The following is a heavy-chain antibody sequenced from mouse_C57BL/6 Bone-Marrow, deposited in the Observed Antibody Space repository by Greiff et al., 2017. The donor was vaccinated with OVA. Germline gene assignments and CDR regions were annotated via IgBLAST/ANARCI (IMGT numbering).Heavy chain of an antibody. Sequence: EVLLVESGGGLVKPGGSLKLSCAASGFTFSSYAMSWVRQTPEKRLEWVATISDGGSYTYYPDNVKGRSTISRDKAKNNLYMQMSKLTSEDTAMYYSAREPFYYYGNSYLDYWGQGTTLTGSS. V-gene: IGHV5-4*01. CDR2: ISDGGSYT. D-gene: IGHD1-1*01. CDR1: GFTFSSYA. J-gene: IGHJ2*01. CDR3: AREPFYYYGNSYLDY.